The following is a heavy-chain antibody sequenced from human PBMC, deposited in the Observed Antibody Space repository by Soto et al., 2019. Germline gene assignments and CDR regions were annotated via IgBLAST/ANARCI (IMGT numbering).Heavy chain of an antibody. CDR3: ARVGCGGYCSSRYYYYYYMDV. V-gene: IGHV3-33*01. J-gene: IGHJ6*03. CDR1: GFTFSSYG. D-gene: IGHD2-2*03. CDR2: IWYDGSNK. Sequence: GGSLRLSCAASGFTFSSYGMHWVRQAPGKGLEWVAVIWYDGSNKYYADSVKGRFTISRDNSKNTLYLQMNSLRAEDTAVYYCARVGCGGYCSSRYYYYYYMDVWGKGTTVTVSS.